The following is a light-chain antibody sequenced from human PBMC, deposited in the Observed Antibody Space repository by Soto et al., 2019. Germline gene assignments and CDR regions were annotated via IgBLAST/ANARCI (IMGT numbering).Light chain of an antibody. CDR1: QSVTSNS. CDR3: QQYTGLPRT. CDR2: GAS. Sequence: EIVLTQSPGTLSLSPGERATLSCRASQSVTSNSLAWFQQIPGQAPRLLIYGASNRATGIPDRFSGSGSGTDFTLTISRLEPEDFAVYYCQQYTGLPRTFGQGTKVDIK. V-gene: IGKV3-20*01. J-gene: IGKJ1*01.